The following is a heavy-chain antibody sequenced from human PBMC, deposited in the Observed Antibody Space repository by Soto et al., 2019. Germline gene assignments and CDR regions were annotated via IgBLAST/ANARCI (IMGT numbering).Heavy chain of an antibody. V-gene: IGHV3-15*07. J-gene: IGHJ4*01. CDR1: GFTLSNAW. CDR3: STYSYITMIVVGFDY. Sequence: VGSLRLSCAASGFTLSNAWINWVRQAPGKGLEWVGRIKSKTDGGTTDFAAPVRGRFAISRDDSKNMVYMQMNSLKTEDTDVYYCSTYSYITMIVVGFDYWGHGTLVTVSS. D-gene: IGHD3-22*01. CDR2: IKSKTDGGTT.